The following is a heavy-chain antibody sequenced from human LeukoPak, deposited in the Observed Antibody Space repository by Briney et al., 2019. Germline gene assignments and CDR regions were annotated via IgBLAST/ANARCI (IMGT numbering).Heavy chain of an antibody. V-gene: IGHV4-4*07. D-gene: IGHD3-22*01. CDR3: ARGPHTYYYDSSGYSSHYYFDY. CDR1: GGSISSYY. J-gene: IGHJ4*02. CDR2: IYTSGST. Sequence: SETLSLTCTVSGGSISSYYWGWIRQPAGKGLEWIGRIYTSGSTNYNPSLKSRVTMSVDTSKNQFSLKLSSVTAADTAVYYCARGPHTYYYDSSGYSSHYYFDYWGQGTLVTVSS.